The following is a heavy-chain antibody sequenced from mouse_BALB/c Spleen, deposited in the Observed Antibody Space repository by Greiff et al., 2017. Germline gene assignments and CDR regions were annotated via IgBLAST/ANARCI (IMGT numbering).Heavy chain of an antibody. V-gene: IGHV5-4*02. CDR1: GFTFSDYY. Sequence: EVMLVESGGGLVKPGGSLKLSCAASGFTFSDYYMYWVRQTPEKRLEWVATISDGGSYTYYPDSVKGRFTISRDNAKNNLYLQMSSLKSEDTAMYYCARDLLRYQPPWFAYWGQGTLVTVSA. CDR3: ARDLLRYQPPWFAY. J-gene: IGHJ3*01. CDR2: ISDGGSYT. D-gene: IGHD1-1*01.